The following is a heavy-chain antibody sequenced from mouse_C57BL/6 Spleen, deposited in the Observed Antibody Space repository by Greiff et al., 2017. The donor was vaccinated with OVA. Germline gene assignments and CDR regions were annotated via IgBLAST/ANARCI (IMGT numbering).Heavy chain of an antibody. D-gene: IGHD2-4*01. V-gene: IGHV14-3*01. CDR1: GFNFKNTY. J-gene: IGHJ3*01. CDR2: IDPANGTT. Sequence: EVQLQQSVAELVRPGASVKLSCTASGFNFKNTYMHWVKQRPEQGLEWIGRIDPANGTTKYAPKFQGKATITADTSSNTAYLQLSSLTSEDTANYCGARGTGYDDAVVAWFADWGQGPLVTVSA. CDR3: ARGTGYDDAVVAWFAD.